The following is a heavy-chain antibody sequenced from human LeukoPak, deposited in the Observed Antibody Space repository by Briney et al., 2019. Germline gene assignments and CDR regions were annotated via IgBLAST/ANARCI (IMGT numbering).Heavy chain of an antibody. CDR3: ARAAYYYDGSGYYLGD. Sequence: ASVKVSCKASGYTFTDYYMHWVRQAPGQGLEWMGRINPNSGGTNYAQKFQARVTMTTDTSISTAYMELSRLRSDDTALYYCARAAYYYDGSGYYLGDWGQGTLVTVSS. CDR2: INPNSGGT. V-gene: IGHV1-2*06. J-gene: IGHJ4*02. D-gene: IGHD3-22*01. CDR1: GYTFTDYY.